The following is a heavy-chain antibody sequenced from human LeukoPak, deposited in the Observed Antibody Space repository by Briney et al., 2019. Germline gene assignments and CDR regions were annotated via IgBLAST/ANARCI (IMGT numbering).Heavy chain of an antibody. CDR1: GASISNYY. CDR3: ARDLGGGVVDS. Sequence: SETLSLTWTVSGASISNYYWNWIRQPAEKGLEWIGRIYNSGMTKYNRALGSRVTMSVDTSKSQLSLELTSLIAADTAVYYCARDLGGGVVDSWGQGVLVTVSS. J-gene: IGHJ4*02. D-gene: IGHD3-16*01. CDR2: IYNSGMT. V-gene: IGHV4-4*07.